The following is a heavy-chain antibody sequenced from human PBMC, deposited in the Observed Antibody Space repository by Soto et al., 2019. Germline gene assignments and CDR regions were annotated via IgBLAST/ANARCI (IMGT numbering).Heavy chain of an antibody. CDR3: ARVSLRFLEWSTSRGYYFDY. Sequence: ASVKVSCKASGGTFSSYAVSWVRQAPGQGLEWMGGIIPIFGTANYAQKFQGRVTITADKSTSTAYMELSSLRSEDTAVYYCARVSLRFLEWSTSRGYYFDYWGQGTLVTVSS. CDR2: IIPIFGTA. J-gene: IGHJ4*02. D-gene: IGHD3-3*01. V-gene: IGHV1-69*06. CDR1: GGTFSSYA.